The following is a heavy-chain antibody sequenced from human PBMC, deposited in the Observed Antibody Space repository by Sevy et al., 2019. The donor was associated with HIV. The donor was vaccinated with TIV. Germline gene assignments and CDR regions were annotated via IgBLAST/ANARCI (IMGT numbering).Heavy chain of an antibody. CDR2: IKPDGSEI. CDR1: GFTFTDHW. D-gene: IGHD1-1*01. CDR3: ALERLSSNVAEYFQN. Sequence: GGSLRLSCVASGFTFTDHWMTWLRQAPGKGLEWVANIKPDGSEIYYVASVKGRFTISRDNSKNALYLQMNSLRAEDTAVYYCALERLSSNVAEYFQNWGQGTLVTVSS. J-gene: IGHJ1*01. V-gene: IGHV3-7*01.